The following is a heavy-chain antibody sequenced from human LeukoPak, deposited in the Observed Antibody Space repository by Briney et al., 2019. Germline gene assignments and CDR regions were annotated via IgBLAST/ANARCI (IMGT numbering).Heavy chain of an antibody. CDR3: ARLPSASLREFDY. J-gene: IGHJ4*02. CDR2: INPNSGGT. V-gene: IGHV1-2*02. Sequence: GASVKVSCKASGYTFTGYYMHWVRQAPGQGLEWMGWINPNSGGTNYAQKFQGRVTMTRDTSISTAYMELSRLRSDDTAVYYCARLPSASLREFDYWGQGTLVTVSS. CDR1: GYTFTGYY. D-gene: IGHD1-26*01.